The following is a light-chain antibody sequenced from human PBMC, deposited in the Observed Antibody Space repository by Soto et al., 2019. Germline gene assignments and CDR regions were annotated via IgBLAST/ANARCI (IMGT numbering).Light chain of an antibody. J-gene: IGKJ1*01. Sequence: LSASVGDRVTITCRASQSISSWLAWYQQKPGKAPKLLIYKASSLESGVPSRFSGSGSGTEFTLTISSLQPDDFATYYCQQYNSYSGTFGQGTKVDIK. V-gene: IGKV1-5*03. CDR1: QSISSW. CDR3: QQYNSYSGT. CDR2: KAS.